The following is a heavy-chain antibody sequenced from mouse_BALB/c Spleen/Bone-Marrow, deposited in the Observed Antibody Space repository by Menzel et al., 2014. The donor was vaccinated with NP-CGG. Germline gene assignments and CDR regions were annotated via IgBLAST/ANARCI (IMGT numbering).Heavy chain of an antibody. D-gene: IGHD2-1*01. CDR3: ARSYGNYDDWFAH. V-gene: IGHV1S29*02. J-gene: IGHJ3*01. CDR1: GYTFTDYN. Sequence: EVKLVESGPELVKPGASVKISCKASGYTFTDYNMHWVKQSHGKSLEWIGYIYPYNGGAGYNQKFKSKATLTVDNSSSTAYMELRSLTSDDSAVYYCARSYGNYDDWFAHWGQGTLVTVSA. CDR2: IYPYNGGA.